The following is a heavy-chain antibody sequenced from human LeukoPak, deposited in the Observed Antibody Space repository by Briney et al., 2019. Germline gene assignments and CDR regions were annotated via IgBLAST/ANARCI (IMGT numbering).Heavy chain of an antibody. V-gene: IGHV1-18*01. CDR3: ARVGEGVVVPAAMPLDNWFDP. D-gene: IGHD2-2*01. CDR1: GYSENFYG. CDR2: ISAQHGQT. Sequence: ASVKVSCKTSGYSENFYGITWVRQVAGQGLEWMGWISAQHGQTEYAPNSQDRVTMTTDTYTNTAYMELRSLRSDDTAVYYCARVGEGVVVPAAMPLDNWFDPWGQGTLVTVSS. J-gene: IGHJ5*02.